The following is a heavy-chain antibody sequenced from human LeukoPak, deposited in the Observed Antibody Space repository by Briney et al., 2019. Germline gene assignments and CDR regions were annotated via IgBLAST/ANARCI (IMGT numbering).Heavy chain of an antibody. CDR3: ARDKVTY. V-gene: IGHV3-66*01. CDR1: GFTVSSNY. CDR2: IYSGGST. J-gene: IGHJ4*02. Sequence: PGGSLRLSCAASGFTVSSNYMSWVRQAPGKGLEWVSVIYSGGSTYYADSVKGRFTISRDNAKNSLHLQMNSLRAEDTAVYYCARDKVTYWGQGTPVAVSS.